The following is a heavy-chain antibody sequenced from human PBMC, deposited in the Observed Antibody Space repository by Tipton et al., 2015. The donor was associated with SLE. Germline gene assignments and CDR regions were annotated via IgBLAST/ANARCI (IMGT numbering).Heavy chain of an antibody. CDR1: GYTFTDYG. J-gene: IGHJ5*02. Sequence: QVQLVQSGAEVKKPGASVRVSCKASGYTFTDYGIIWVRQAPGQGLEWMGWINANNGNTKYAQKLQGRVTVTIDTSTSTAYMELRSLTSDDTAAYYCARGGGDYYSGHWFDPWGQGTLVTVSS. CDR2: INANNGNT. D-gene: IGHD3-10*01. V-gene: IGHV1-18*01. CDR3: ARGGGDYYSGHWFDP.